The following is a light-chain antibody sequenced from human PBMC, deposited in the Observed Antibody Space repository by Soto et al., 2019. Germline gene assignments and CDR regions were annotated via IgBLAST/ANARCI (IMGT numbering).Light chain of an antibody. CDR3: QQYNSYPYT. J-gene: IGKJ2*01. Sequence: DIQMTQSPSTLSASVGDRVTITCRASQSISSWLAWYQQKPGKAPKLLVYKASSLESGVPSRFSGSGSGTEFTLTISSLQPDDFATYYCQQYNSYPYTFGQGTKLEIK. V-gene: IGKV1-5*03. CDR2: KAS. CDR1: QSISSW.